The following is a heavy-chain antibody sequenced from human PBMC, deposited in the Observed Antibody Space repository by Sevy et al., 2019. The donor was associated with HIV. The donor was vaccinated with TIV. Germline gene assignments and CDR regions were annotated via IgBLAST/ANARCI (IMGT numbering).Heavy chain of an antibody. D-gene: IGHD3-10*01. CDR3: TRAMYYYDSGSYYGMDV. J-gene: IGHJ6*02. Sequence: GGSLRLSCAASGFTFSSYSMNWVRQAPGKGLDWVGFIRNKTYGETREYAASVKGRVTISRDDSKGIAYLQMNSLKTEDTARYYCTRAMYYYDSGSYYGMDVWGQGTTVTVSS. V-gene: IGHV3-49*04. CDR1: GFTFSSYS. CDR2: IRNKTYGETR.